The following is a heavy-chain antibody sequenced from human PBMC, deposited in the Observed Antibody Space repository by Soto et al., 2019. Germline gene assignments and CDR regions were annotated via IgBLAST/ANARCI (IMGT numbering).Heavy chain of an antibody. CDR2: ISSSGSTI. CDR3: ARDYDSSSWFRPYYYYYGMDV. Sequence: GGSLRLSCAASGFTFSDYYMSWIRQAPGKGPEWVSYISSSGSTIYYADSVKGRFTISRDNAKNSLYLQMNSLRAEDTAVYYCARDYDSSSWFRPYYYYYGMDVWGQGTTVTVSS. J-gene: IGHJ6*02. V-gene: IGHV3-11*01. D-gene: IGHD6-13*01. CDR1: GFTFSDYY.